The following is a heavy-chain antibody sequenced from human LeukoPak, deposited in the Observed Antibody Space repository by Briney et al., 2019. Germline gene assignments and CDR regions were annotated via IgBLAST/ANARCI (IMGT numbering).Heavy chain of an antibody. CDR1: GGSISSYY. V-gene: IGHV4-59*08. CDR3: ARLEGSSWSPYYYGMDV. D-gene: IGHD6-13*01. Sequence: SETLSLTCTVSGGSISSYYWSWIRQPPGKGLEWIGYIYYSGSTNYNPSLKSRVTISVDTSKNQFSLKLSSVTAADTAVYYCARLEGSSWSPYYYGMDVWGQGTTVTISS. CDR2: IYYSGST. J-gene: IGHJ6*02.